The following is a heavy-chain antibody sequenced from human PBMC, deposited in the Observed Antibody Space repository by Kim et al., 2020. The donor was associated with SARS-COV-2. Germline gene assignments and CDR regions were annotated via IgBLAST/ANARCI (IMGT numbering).Heavy chain of an antibody. CDR3: ARETFRSLFDY. Sequence: GGSLRLSCAASGFTFSDYYMIWIRQAPGKGLEWVSYISSSSSYTNYADSVKGRFTISRDNAKNSLYLQMNSLRAEDTAVYYCARETFRSLFDYWGQGTLVTVSS. J-gene: IGHJ4*02. CDR1: GFTFSDYY. V-gene: IGHV3-11*05. CDR2: ISSSSSYT.